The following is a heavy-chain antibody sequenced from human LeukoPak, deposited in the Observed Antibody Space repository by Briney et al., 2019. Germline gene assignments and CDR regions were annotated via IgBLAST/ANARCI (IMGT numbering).Heavy chain of an antibody. J-gene: IGHJ4*02. CDR2: ISDYNGNT. CDR3: AKQSYGSGSYHYFDY. D-gene: IGHD3-10*01. CDR1: GYTFTSYA. Sequence: ASVKVSCKASGYTFTSYAISWVRQAPGQGLEWMGWISDYNGNTNYAQKPQGRVTLTTDTSTSTAYMELRSLRSDDTAVYYCAKQSYGSGSYHYFDYWGQGTLVTVSS. V-gene: IGHV1-18*01.